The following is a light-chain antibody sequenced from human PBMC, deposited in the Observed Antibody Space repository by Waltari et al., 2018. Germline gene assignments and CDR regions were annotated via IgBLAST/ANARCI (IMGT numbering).Light chain of an antibody. J-gene: IGLJ1*01. CDR1: SSNIGKNY. Sequence: QSVLAQPPSVSAAPGQKVTITCSGSSSNIGKNYVSWYQQLPGAAPKLLVYENNKRGPGVPDRFSGSKSGTSATLGSTGLQTGDEADYYCGTWDNTLRRVFGTGTKVTVL. V-gene: IGLV1-51*02. CDR2: ENN. CDR3: GTWDNTLRRV.